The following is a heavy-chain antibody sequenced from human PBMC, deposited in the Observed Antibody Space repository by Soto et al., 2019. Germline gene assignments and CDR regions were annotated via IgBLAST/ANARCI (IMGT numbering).Heavy chain of an antibody. J-gene: IGHJ4*02. V-gene: IGHV3-33*01. D-gene: IGHD2-2*03. CDR1: GFTFSTYG. Sequence: GRALRLSWAASGFTFSTYGMHWGRQSPGKGLEWVALIWSHGNCERYAASVQGRFTISRDNSKNPLYLQMDSLRAEDTAVYYCASEFDGSSRYFDYSGQGTLVTGSS. CDR2: IWSHGNCE. CDR3: ASEFDGSSRYFDY.